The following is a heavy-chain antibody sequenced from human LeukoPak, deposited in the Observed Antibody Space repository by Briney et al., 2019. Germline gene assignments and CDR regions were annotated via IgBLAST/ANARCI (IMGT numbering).Heavy chain of an antibody. D-gene: IGHD2-15*01. CDR3: AKGRGSGYYYYYYMDV. V-gene: IGHV3-23*01. CDR2: ISGSGGST. Sequence: PGGSLRLSCAASGFTFSSYAMTWVRQAPGKGLEWVSAISGSGGSTYYADSVKGRFTISRDNSKNTLYLQMNSLRAEDTAVFYCAKGRGSGYYYYYYMDVWGKGTTVTVSS. J-gene: IGHJ6*03. CDR1: GFTFSSYA.